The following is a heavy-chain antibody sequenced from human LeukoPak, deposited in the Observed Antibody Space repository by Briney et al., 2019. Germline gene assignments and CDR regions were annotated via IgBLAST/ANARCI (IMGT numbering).Heavy chain of an antibody. D-gene: IGHD5-12*01. V-gene: IGHV3-9*01. Sequence: GGSLRLSCAASGFTFDDYAMHWVRQAPGKGLEWVSGISWNGGNIGYADSVKGRFTISRDNAKNSLYLQMNSLRAEDTALYYCAKDSGYDWGPFDYWGQGTLVTVSS. CDR1: GFTFDDYA. CDR2: ISWNGGNI. CDR3: AKDSGYDWGPFDY. J-gene: IGHJ4*02.